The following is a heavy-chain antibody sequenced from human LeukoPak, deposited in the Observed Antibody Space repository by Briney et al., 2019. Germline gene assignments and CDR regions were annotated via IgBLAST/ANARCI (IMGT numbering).Heavy chain of an antibody. V-gene: IGHV3-7*01. J-gene: IGHJ4*02. CDR2: IKQDGSEK. Sequence: GGSLRLSCAASGFTFSSYWMNWVRQAPGMGLEWVAKIKQDGSEKYYVDSVKGRFTISRDNSKNTLYLQMNSLRAEDTAVYYCAKDLLVGVPAAIDDYWGQGTLVTVSS. D-gene: IGHD2-2*01. CDR3: AKDLLVGVPAAIDDY. CDR1: GFTFSSYW.